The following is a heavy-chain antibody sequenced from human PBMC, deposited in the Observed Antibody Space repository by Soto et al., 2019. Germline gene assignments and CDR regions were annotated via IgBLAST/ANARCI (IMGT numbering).Heavy chain of an antibody. CDR2: IPQEGVDG. V-gene: IGHV3-7*03. D-gene: IGHD2-21*02. CDR3: ARDHFILPAHDFFYGSDV. Sequence: SPRLSCEVSGFGFRMYSMSGSRQTPGKGLEWVAKIPQEGVDGHYADSVKGRFTISGDNGKNSLYLQMNNLRAEDTAVYYCARDHFILPAHDFFYGSDVWGRGATVTVSS. J-gene: IGHJ6*02. CDR1: GFGFRMYS.